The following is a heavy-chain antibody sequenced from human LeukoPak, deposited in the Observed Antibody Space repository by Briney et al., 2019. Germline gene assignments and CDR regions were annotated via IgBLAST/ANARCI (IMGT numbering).Heavy chain of an antibody. CDR2: IYYTGNT. D-gene: IGHD3-16*02. CDR1: GGSISSYY. Sequence: KTSETLSLTCTVSGGSISSYYWSWIRQTPGKGLEWIGYIYYTGNTNYNPSLKSRVTISVDTSKNQFSLKLSSVTAADTAVYYCARGTLRLGDLSLSNYFDPWGQGTLVTVSS. V-gene: IGHV4-59*08. J-gene: IGHJ5*02. CDR3: ARGTLRLGDLSLSNYFDP.